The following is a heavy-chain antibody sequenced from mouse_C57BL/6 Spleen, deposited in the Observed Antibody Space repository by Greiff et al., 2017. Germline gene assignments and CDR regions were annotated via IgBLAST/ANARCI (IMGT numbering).Heavy chain of an antibody. Sequence: QVQLQQPGAELVRPGSSVKLSCKASGYTFTSYWMHWVKQRPIQGLEWIGNIDPSDSETHYNQKFKDKATLTVDKSSSTAYMQLSSLTSEDSAVXYCARSEEGPNSGYFDYWGQGTTLTVSS. CDR2: IDPSDSET. V-gene: IGHV1-52*01. J-gene: IGHJ2*01. D-gene: IGHD3-1*01. CDR1: GYTFTSYW. CDR3: ARSEEGPNSGYFDY.